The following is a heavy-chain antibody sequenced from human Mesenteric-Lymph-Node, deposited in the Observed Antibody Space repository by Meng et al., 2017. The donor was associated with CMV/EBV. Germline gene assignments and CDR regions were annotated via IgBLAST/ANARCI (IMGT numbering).Heavy chain of an antibody. Sequence: GGSLRLSCAASGFSVSGTYMSWVRQAPGKGLEWVSLIYSGGSTYYADSVKGRFTISRDISKNTLYLQMNSLRAEDTAVYYCARDDYWATMAWGQGTTVTVSS. CDR2: IYSGGST. D-gene: IGHD4/OR15-4a*01. J-gene: IGHJ6*02. CDR1: GFSVSGTY. CDR3: ARDDYWATMA. V-gene: IGHV3-53*01.